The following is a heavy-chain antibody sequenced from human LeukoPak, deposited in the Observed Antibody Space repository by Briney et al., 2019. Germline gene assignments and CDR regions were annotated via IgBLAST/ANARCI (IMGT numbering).Heavy chain of an antibody. D-gene: IGHD5-24*01. J-gene: IGHJ4*02. CDR3: AREEAEIIDY. CDR2: ISSSSSTI. V-gene: IGHV3-48*03. Sequence: GGSLRLSCAASGLTFSSYEMNWVRQAPGKGLEWVSYISSSSSTIYYADSVKGRFTISRDNAKNSLYLQMNSLRAEDTAVYYCAREEAEIIDYWGQGTLVTVSS. CDR1: GLTFSSYE.